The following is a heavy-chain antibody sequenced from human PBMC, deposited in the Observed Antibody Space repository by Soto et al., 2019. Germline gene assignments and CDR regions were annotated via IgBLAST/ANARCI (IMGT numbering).Heavy chain of an antibody. V-gene: IGHV1-18*01. CDR3: ARDLDSGSYYFDY. J-gene: IGHJ4*02. CDR2: VSSYTSKT. D-gene: IGHD1-26*01. Sequence: ASVKVSCXASGYTFISYGISWVRQAPGQGLEWMGWVSSYTSKTNYAQKVQGRVTMTTDTSTRTAYMELRSLRSDDTAVYYCARDLDSGSYYFDYWGQGTLVTVSS. CDR1: GYTFISYG.